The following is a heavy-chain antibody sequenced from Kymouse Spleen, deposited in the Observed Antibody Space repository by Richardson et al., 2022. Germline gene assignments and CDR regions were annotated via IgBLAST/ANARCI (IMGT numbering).Heavy chain of an antibody. J-gene: IGHJ6*02. Sequence: QLQLQESGPGLVKPSETLSLTCTVSGGSISSSSYYWGWIRQPPGKGLEWIGSIYYSGSTYYNPSLKSRVTISVDTSKNQFSLKLSSVTAADTAVYYCARDIVATITGYYYYGMDVWGQGTTVTVSS. CDR1: GGSISSSSYY. CDR3: ARDIVATITGYYYYGMDV. V-gene: IGHV4-39*01. D-gene: IGHD5-12*01. CDR2: IYYSGST.